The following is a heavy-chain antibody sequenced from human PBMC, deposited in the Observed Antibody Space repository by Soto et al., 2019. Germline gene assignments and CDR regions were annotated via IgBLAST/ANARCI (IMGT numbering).Heavy chain of an antibody. CDR2: IIPIFGTT. Sequence: QVQLVQSGAEVKKPGSSVKVSCKASGGTFSTYAISWVRQAPGQGLEWMGGIIPIFGTTNYAQKFQGRVTSTADESTSTAYMELSSLRSEDTAVYYCARDRALTTMTTLDYWGQGTLVTVSS. J-gene: IGHJ4*02. V-gene: IGHV1-69*12. D-gene: IGHD4-17*01. CDR1: GGTFSTYA. CDR3: ARDRALTTMTTLDY.